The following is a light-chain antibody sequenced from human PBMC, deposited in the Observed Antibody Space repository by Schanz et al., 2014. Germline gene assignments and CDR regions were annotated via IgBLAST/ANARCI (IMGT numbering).Light chain of an antibody. CDR1: SSDVGGYNY. J-gene: IGLJ3*02. V-gene: IGLV2-11*01. CDR3: SSYTSTNTPWV. Sequence: QSALTQPRSVSGSPGQSVTISCTGTSSDVGGYNYVSWYQQHPGKAPKVMIYDVSERPSGVPDRFSGSKSGNTASLTISGLQAEDEADYYCSSYTSTNTPWVFGGGTKLTVL. CDR2: DVS.